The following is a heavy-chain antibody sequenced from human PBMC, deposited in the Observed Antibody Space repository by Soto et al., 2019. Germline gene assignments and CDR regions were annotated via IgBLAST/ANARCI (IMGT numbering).Heavy chain of an antibody. CDR3: ARGQGIAAAERYYYYYGMDV. Sequence: DLVQSGAEVKKPGSSVKVSCKASGGTFSSYAISWVRQAPGQGLEWMGGIIPIFGTANYAQKFQGRVTITADESTSTAYMELSSLRSEDTAVYYCARGQGIAAAERYYYYYGMDVWGQGTTVTVSS. J-gene: IGHJ6*02. V-gene: IGHV1-69*01. CDR2: IIPIFGTA. CDR1: GGTFSSYA. D-gene: IGHD6-13*01.